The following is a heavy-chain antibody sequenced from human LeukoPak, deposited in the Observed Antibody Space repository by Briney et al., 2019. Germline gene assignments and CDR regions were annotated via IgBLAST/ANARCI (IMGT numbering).Heavy chain of an antibody. V-gene: IGHV4-59*01. CDR2: IYYSGST. Sequence: ASETLSLTCTVSGGSISSYYWSWIRQPPGKGLEWIGYIYYSGSTNYNPSLKSRVTISVDTSKNQFSLKLSSVTAADTAVYYCARDNRAYYDSSGYYYGPSTNAFDIWGQGTMVTVSS. CDR3: ARDNRAYYDSSGYYYGPSTNAFDI. CDR1: GGSISSYY. D-gene: IGHD3-22*01. J-gene: IGHJ3*02.